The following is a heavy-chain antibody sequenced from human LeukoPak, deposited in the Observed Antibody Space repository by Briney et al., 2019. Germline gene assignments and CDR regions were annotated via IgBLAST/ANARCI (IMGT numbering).Heavy chain of an antibody. D-gene: IGHD3-10*01. J-gene: IGHJ6*02. CDR2: ISYDGSNK. V-gene: IGHV3-30*04. Sequence: GGSLRLSCAASGFTFSSYAMHWVRQAPGKGLEWVAVISYDGSNKYYADSVKGRFTISRDNSKNTLYLQMNSLRAEDTAVYYCAREITMVRGVIIDRYYYYGMDVWGQGTTVTVSS. CDR1: GFTFSSYA. CDR3: AREITMVRGVIIDRYYYYGMDV.